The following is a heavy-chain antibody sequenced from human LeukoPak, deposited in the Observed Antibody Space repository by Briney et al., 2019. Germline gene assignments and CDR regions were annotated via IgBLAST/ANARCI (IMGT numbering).Heavy chain of an antibody. CDR1: GYTFTNYH. J-gene: IGHJ4*02. CDR2: MNPNRGNT. CDR3: ARVASGSYSHRKFDY. D-gene: IGHD1-26*01. V-gene: IGHV1-8*03. Sequence: ASVKVSFKSSGYTFTNYHINWVRQATGQGLEGMGWMNPNRGNTRYAQKFQGRVTITMNTSISTAYMELSSLRSEDTAVYYCARVASGSYSHRKFDYWGQGTLVTVSS.